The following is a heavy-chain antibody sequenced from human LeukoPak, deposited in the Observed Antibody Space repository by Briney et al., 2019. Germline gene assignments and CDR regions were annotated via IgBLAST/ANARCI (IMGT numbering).Heavy chain of an antibody. CDR2: ITPIFGTA. D-gene: IGHD2-2*01. V-gene: IGHV1-69*05. CDR1: GGTFSSYA. CDR3: ARESEMACSSTSCYYFDY. J-gene: IGHJ4*02. Sequence: ASVKVSCKASGGTFSSYAISWVRQAPGQGLEWMGGITPIFGTANYAQKFQGRVTITTDESTSTAYMELSSLRSEDTAVYYCARESEMACSSTSCYYFDYWGQGTLVTVSS.